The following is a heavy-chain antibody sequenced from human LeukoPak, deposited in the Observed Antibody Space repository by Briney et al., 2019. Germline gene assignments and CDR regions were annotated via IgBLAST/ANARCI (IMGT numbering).Heavy chain of an antibody. CDR2: TIPIFGTA. J-gene: IGHJ5*02. CDR1: EATFTTIL. Sequence: SVKVSCKASEATFTTILITWFQKPPEQGLEWMGGTIPIFGTANYAQKFQGRVTITADESTSTAYMELSSLRSEDTAVYYCARDTHGAYCGGDCSWGQGTLVTVSS. V-gene: IGHV1-69*13. D-gene: IGHD2-21*02. CDR3: ARDTHGAYCGGDCS.